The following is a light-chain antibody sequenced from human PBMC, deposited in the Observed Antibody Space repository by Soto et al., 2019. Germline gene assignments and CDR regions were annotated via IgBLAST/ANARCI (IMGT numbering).Light chain of an antibody. CDR2: DAS. Sequence: DIQMTQSPSTLSASVGDRVTITCRASQSISSWLAWYQQKPGKAPKLLIYDASSLESGVPSRFSGSGSGTELTLAISSLQPDDFAIYYCQQYNNRPPGTFGQGTKVDIK. CDR3: QQYNNRPPGT. J-gene: IGKJ1*01. CDR1: QSISSW. V-gene: IGKV1-5*01.